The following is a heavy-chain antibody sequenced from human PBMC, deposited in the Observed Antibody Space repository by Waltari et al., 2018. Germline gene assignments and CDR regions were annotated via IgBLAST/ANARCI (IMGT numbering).Heavy chain of an antibody. D-gene: IGHD3-22*01. Sequence: QVQLVQSGAEVKKHGSSVKVSCQASGGTFSRYPISWVRQAPGQGLEWMGMIIPILGIANYAQKFQGRVTITADKSTSTAYMELSSLRSEDTAVYYCARELYYYDSSGYTGKRPTPSDYWGQGTLVTVSS. CDR3: ARELYYYDSSGYTGKRPTPSDY. CDR1: GGTFSRYP. J-gene: IGHJ4*02. V-gene: IGHV1-69*04. CDR2: IIPILGIA.